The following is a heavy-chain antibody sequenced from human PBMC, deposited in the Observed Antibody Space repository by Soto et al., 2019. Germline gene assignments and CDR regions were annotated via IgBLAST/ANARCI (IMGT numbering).Heavy chain of an antibody. CDR2: IHNSGIP. D-gene: IGHD4-17*01. Sequence: SETLSLTCTASGGSISSHDYYWSWMRQHPARGLEWIGYIHNSGIPYYSPSLRSRVTISVDTSQNQVSLELRSVTAADTAVYYCARGDYGASNWFDPWGQGTLVTVSS. V-gene: IGHV4-31*03. CDR1: GGSISSHDYY. CDR3: ARGDYGASNWFDP. J-gene: IGHJ5*02.